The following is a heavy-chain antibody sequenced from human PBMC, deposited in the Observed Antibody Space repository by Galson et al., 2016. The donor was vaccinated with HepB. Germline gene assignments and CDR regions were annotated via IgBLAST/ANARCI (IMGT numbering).Heavy chain of an antibody. CDR3: ARDPTRPWANDASDI. CDR2: ICHSGST. CDR1: GYSISNGYC. Sequence: ETLSLTCAVSGYSISNGYCWGWIRQPPGKGLEWIGNICHSGSTYFNPSPNSRVTISVDTSKNQFSLKLTSVTAADTAVYYCARDPTRPWANDASDIWGQGTMVAVSS. D-gene: IGHD1-1*01. V-gene: IGHV4-38-2*02. J-gene: IGHJ3*02.